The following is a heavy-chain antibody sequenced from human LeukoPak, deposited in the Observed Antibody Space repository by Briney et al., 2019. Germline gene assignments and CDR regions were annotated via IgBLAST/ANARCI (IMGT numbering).Heavy chain of an antibody. D-gene: IGHD6-13*01. V-gene: IGHV3-64*04. CDR1: GFTFSSYA. CDR2: ISSNGGST. CDR3: IRDSSSSFDY. J-gene: IGHJ4*02. Sequence: GGSLRLSCSASGFTFSSYAMHWVRQAPGKRLEYVSAISSNGGSTYYADSVKGRFTISRDNAKNMVYLQMNSLRAEDTAVYYCIRDSSSSFDYWGQGTLVTVSS.